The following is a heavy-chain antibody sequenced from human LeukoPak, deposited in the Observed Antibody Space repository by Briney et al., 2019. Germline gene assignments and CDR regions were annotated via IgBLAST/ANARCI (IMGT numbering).Heavy chain of an antibody. CDR1: GFTFSSYS. CDR3: GRAEGLRLGELSSDY. Sequence: GGSLRLSCAASGFTFSSYSMNWVRQAPGKGLEWVSSISSSRSNKYYADSVKGRFTISRDNTKNSLYLQINSLRAEDTAVYYCGRAEGLRLGELSSDYWGQGTLVTVSS. CDR2: ISSSRSNK. D-gene: IGHD3-16*02. J-gene: IGHJ4*02. V-gene: IGHV3-21*01.